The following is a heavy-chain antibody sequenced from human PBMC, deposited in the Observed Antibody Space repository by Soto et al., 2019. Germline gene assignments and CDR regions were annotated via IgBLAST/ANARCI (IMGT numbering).Heavy chain of an antibody. Sequence: QVQLQQWGAGLLKPSETLSLTCAVYGGSFSGYYWSWIRQPPGKGLEWIGEINHSGSTNYNPSLNSPCTIPVDTSKNQCSMKLSSVTAADTAVYYCAGRGDTYYYGMDVWGQGTTVTVSS. D-gene: IGHD3-10*01. V-gene: IGHV4-34*01. CDR1: GGSFSGYY. CDR3: AGRGDTYYYGMDV. CDR2: INHSGST. J-gene: IGHJ6*02.